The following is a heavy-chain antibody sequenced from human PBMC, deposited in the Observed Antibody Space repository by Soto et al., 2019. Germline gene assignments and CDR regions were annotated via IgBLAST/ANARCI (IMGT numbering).Heavy chain of an antibody. CDR1: GFTFSSYG. J-gene: IGHJ4*02. D-gene: IGHD3-22*01. V-gene: IGHV3-33*01. Sequence: QVQLVESGGGVIQPGRSLRLSCAASGFTFSSYGMHWVRQAPGKGLEWVAVIWYDGSNKYYADSVKGRFTISRDNSKNTLYLQMNSLRAEDTAVYYCAGDSSGYYLDYWGQGTLVTVSS. CDR3: AGDSSGYYLDY. CDR2: IWYDGSNK.